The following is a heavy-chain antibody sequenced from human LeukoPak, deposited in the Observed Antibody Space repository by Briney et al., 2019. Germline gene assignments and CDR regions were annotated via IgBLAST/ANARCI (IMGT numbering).Heavy chain of an antibody. J-gene: IGHJ4*02. Sequence: ASVKVSCKVSGYMFTELSMHWVRQAPGKGLEWMGGLDPEDDEKMYAQKFQGRVTMTEDTSTDTAYMELSSLRSEDTAVYYCAAELSSGYFDYWGQGTLVTVSS. V-gene: IGHV1-24*01. CDR2: LDPEDDEK. CDR3: AAELSSGYFDY. CDR1: GYMFTELS. D-gene: IGHD3-22*01.